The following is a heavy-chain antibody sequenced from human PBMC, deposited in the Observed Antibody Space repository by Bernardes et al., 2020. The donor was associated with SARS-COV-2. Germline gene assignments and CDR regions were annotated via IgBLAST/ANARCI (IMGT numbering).Heavy chain of an antibody. CDR3: AKDQAAIVVVTAGYFDY. CDR2: ISYDGSNK. CDR1: GFTFSSYW. V-gene: IGHV3-30*18. Sequence: LRLSCAASGFTFSSYWMSWVRQAPGKGLEWVAVISYDGSNKYYADSVKGRFTISRDNSKNTLYLQMNSLRAEDTAVYYCAKDQAAIVVVTAGYFDYWGQGTLVTVSS. D-gene: IGHD3-22*01. J-gene: IGHJ4*02.